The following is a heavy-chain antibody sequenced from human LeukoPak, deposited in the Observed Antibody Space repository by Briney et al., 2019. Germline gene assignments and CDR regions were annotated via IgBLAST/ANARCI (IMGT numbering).Heavy chain of an antibody. Sequence: TSETLSLTCTVSGGSISNYYWSWIRQPAGKGLEWIGRIYTSGTTNYNPSLNSRVTISVDTSKNQFSLKMNSVTAADTAVYYCAREFQHWGQGALVIVSS. CDR3: AREFQH. V-gene: IGHV4-4*07. CDR1: GGSISNYY. J-gene: IGHJ1*01. CDR2: IYTSGTT.